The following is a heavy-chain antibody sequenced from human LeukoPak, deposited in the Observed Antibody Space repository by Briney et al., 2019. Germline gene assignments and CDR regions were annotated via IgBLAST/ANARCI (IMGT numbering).Heavy chain of an antibody. J-gene: IGHJ5*02. CDR1: GYSISSGYY. CDR2: IYHSGST. V-gene: IGHV4-38-2*02. Sequence: PSETLSLTCTVSGYSISSGYYWGWIRQPPGKGLEWIGSIYHSGSTYYNPSLKSRVTISVDTSKNQFSLKLSSVTAADTAVYYCARRDQNWFDPWGQGTLVTVSS. CDR3: ARRDQNWFDP.